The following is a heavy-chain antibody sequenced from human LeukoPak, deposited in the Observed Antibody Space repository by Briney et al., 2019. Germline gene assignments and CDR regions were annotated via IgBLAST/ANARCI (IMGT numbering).Heavy chain of an antibody. J-gene: IGHJ5*02. CDR3: ARGPVGAVGWFDP. D-gene: IGHD1-26*01. Sequence: GASVKVSCKASGYTFTSYGISWVRQAPGQGLEWMGWINPNSGGTNYAQKFQGRVTMTRDTSISTAYMELSRLRSDDTAVYYCARGPVGAVGWFDPWGQGTLVTVSS. CDR2: INPNSGGT. CDR1: GYTFTSYG. V-gene: IGHV1-2*02.